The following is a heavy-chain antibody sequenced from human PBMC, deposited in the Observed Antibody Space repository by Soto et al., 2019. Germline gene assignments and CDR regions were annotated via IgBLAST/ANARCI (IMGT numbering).Heavy chain of an antibody. J-gene: IGHJ6*02. CDR3: ARGQVTMVRGVIINPYYYYGMDV. CDR2: IIPIFGTA. CDR1: GGTFSSYA. Sequence: ASVKVSCKASGGTFSSYAISWVRQAPGQGLEWMGGIIPIFGTANYAQKFQGRVTITADESTSTAYMELSSLRSEDTAVYYCARGQVTMVRGVIINPYYYYGMDVWGQGTTVTVSS. V-gene: IGHV1-69*13. D-gene: IGHD3-10*01.